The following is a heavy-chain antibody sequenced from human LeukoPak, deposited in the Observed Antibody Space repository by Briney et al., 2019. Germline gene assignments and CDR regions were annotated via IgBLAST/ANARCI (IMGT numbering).Heavy chain of an antibody. J-gene: IGHJ6*02. CDR1: GGSISSYY. V-gene: IGHV4-59*01. CDR2: IYYSGST. Sequence: KSSETLSLTCTVSGGSISSYYWGWIRQPPGKGLEWIGYIYYSGSTNYNPSLKSRVTISVDTSKNQFSLKLSSVTAADTAVYYCARESPDYYYYGMDVWGQGTTVTVSS. CDR3: ARESPDYYYYGMDV.